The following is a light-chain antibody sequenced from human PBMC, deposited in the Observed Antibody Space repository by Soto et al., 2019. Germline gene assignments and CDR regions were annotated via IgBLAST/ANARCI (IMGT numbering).Light chain of an antibody. CDR1: RNVSIY. CDR3: QQSYKMPS. V-gene: IGKV1-39*01. J-gene: IGKJ5*01. Sequence: EIPLTQSPSSLAASVGDRLTLTGRASRNVSIYLNWYKHKPGKGPTLLIHATSNLQIGVPSRFSGSGSGTEFTLTISSLEPEDFGTYYCQQSYKMPSFGQGTRLEI. CDR2: ATS.